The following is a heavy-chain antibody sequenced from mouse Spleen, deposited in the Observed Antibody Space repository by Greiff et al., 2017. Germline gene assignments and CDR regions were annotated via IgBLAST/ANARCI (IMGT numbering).Heavy chain of an antibody. J-gene: IGHJ3*01. Sequence: VQLQQSGAELVRPGASVTLSCKASGYTFTDYEMHWVKQTPVHGLEWIGAIDPETGGTAYNQKFKGKAILTADKSSSTAYMELRSLTSEDSAVYYCTRITTAWFAYWGQGTLVTVSA. CDR1: GYTFTDYE. CDR3: TRITTAWFAY. CDR2: IDPETGGT. D-gene: IGHD2-4*01. V-gene: IGHV1-15*01.